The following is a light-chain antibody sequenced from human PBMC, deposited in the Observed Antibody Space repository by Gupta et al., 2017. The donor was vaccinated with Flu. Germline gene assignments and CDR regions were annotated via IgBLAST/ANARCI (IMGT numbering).Light chain of an antibody. CDR1: QSINNW. Sequence: DIHMTQSPSAVSAYVGHRVTITCRASQSINNWLAWYQQKPGKAPNLLIYKASNLESGVPSRFSGSGSGTEFTLTISSLQPDDFATYYCQQYNSYPLTFGGGTKVEI. CDR2: KAS. CDR3: QQYNSYPLT. J-gene: IGKJ4*01. V-gene: IGKV1-5*03.